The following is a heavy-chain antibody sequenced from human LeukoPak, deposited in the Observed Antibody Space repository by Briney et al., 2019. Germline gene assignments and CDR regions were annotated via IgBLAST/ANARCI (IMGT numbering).Heavy chain of an antibody. CDR1: GFPFTRYD. Sequence: ASVEVSCKASGFPFTRYDINWVRQTSAQGLEWMGWMNPNTGNTGYAQKFQGRVTMTRDTSTSTAYMELRDLRSEDTAVYYCVRDGEGVAISVNYWFDPWGQGTLVTVSS. CDR2: MNPNTGNT. D-gene: IGHD3-10*01. J-gene: IGHJ5*02. V-gene: IGHV1-8*01. CDR3: VRDGEGVAISVNYWFDP.